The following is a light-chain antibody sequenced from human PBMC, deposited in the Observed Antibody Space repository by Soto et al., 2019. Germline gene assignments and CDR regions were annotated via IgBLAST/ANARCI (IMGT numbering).Light chain of an antibody. CDR1: SSDVGRYNY. V-gene: IGLV2-11*01. J-gene: IGLJ2*01. CDR3: CSYAGSYTYVV. Sequence: QLVLTQPRSVSGSPGQSVTISCTGTSSDVGRYNYVSWYQQHPGKAPKLMIYDVTQRPSGVPDRFSGSKSGNTASLTISGLQAEDEADYYCCSYAGSYTYVVFGGGTKLTVL. CDR2: DVT.